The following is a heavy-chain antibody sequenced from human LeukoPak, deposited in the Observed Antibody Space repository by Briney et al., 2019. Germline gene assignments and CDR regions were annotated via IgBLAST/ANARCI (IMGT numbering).Heavy chain of an antibody. D-gene: IGHD3-10*01. J-gene: IGHJ5*02. CDR3: ARDQRGRLLWLGELWVGFDP. V-gene: IGHV4-4*07. CDR1: GGSISSYY. Sequence: SETLSLTCTVSGGSISSYYWSWIRQPAGKGLEWIGRIYTGGSTNYNPSLKSRVTMSVDTSKNQFSLKLSSVTAADTAVYYCARDQRGRLLWLGELWVGFDPWGQGTLVTVSS. CDR2: IYTGGST.